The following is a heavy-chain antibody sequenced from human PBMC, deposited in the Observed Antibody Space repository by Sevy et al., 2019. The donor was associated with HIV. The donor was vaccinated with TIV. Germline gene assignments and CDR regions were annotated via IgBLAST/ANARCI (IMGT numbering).Heavy chain of an antibody. J-gene: IGHJ4*02. V-gene: IGHV3-23*01. CDR1: GFTFSSYA. CDR2: ISGSGGST. CDR3: ARDLPPSATTVPHFDC. D-gene: IGHD4-17*01. Sequence: GGSLRLSCAASGFTFSSYAMSWVRQAPGKGLEWVSAISGSGGSTYYADSVKGRFTIPRDNARRSLYLQMNSLRAEDTAVYYCARDLPPSATTVPHFDCWGQGTLVTVSS.